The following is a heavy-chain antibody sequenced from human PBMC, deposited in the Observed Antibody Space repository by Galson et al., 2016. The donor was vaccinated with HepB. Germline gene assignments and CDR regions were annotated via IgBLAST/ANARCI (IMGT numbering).Heavy chain of an antibody. CDR1: GYTFTTYG. V-gene: IGHV1-18*04. J-gene: IGHJ4*02. CDR2: ISTNSGNT. D-gene: IGHD1-1*01. CDR3: ARDRDWNLDF. Sequence: CKASGYTFTTYGLSWVRQTPGQGLEWMGWISTNSGNTNYAQSLQGRVTMTTDTSTRTAYMELRSLRSDDTAIYYCARDRDWNLDFWGQGTLVTVSS.